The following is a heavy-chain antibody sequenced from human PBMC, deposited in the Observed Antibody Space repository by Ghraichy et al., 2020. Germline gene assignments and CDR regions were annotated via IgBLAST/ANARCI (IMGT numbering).Heavy chain of an antibody. CDR1: GFTFSPYW. D-gene: IGHD6-13*01. CDR3: ARGEIQTHSSNWYDY. J-gene: IGHJ4*02. CDR2: INGDGSAT. Sequence: GGSLRLSCTASGFTFSPYWMHWVRQAPGKGLVWVSRINGDGSATTYADSVKGRFTISRDNAKNTLFLQMNSLGVEDTAVYYCARGEIQTHSSNWYDYWGQGTLVTVSS. V-gene: IGHV3-74*03.